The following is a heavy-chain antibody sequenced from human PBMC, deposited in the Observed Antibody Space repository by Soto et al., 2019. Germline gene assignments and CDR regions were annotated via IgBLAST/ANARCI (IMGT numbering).Heavy chain of an antibody. V-gene: IGHV1-18*01. D-gene: IGHD5-18*01. CDR1: GYTFTSYG. CDR2: ISAYNGNT. CDR3: ARIGSGGGYSYGYLSWFDP. J-gene: IGHJ5*02. Sequence: GASVKVSCKASGYTFTSYGISCVRQAPGQGLEWMGWISAYNGNTNYAQKLQGRVTMTTDTSTSTAYMELRSLRSDDTAVYYCARIGSGGGYSYGYLSWFDPWGQGTLVTVSS.